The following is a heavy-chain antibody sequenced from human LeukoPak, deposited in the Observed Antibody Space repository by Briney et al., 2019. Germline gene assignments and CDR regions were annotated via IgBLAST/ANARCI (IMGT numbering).Heavy chain of an antibody. CDR1: GFSFSSYY. CDR3: VAYNWNYPDY. CDR2: IKTDGSST. J-gene: IGHJ4*02. Sequence: GGSLRLSCAASGFSFSSYYMSWVRQAPEKGLVWVSRIKTDGSSTAYADSVKGRFTISRDNAKNTLYLQMNSLRAEDTAVYYCVAYNWNYPDYWGQGTLVTVSS. D-gene: IGHD1-20*01. V-gene: IGHV3-74*01.